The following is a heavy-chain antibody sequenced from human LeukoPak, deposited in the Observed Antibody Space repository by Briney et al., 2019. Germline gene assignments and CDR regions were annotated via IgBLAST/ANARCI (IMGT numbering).Heavy chain of an antibody. V-gene: IGHV4-34*01. CDR1: GGSFSGYY. CDR2: INHSGST. Sequence: SETLSLTCAVYGGSFSGYYWSWIRQPPGKGLEWIGEINHSGSTNYNPSLKSRVTISVDTSKNQFSLKPSSVTAADTAVYYCARGTRLAVAGIEWFDPWGQGTLVTVSS. D-gene: IGHD6-19*01. CDR3: ARGTRLAVAGIEWFDP. J-gene: IGHJ5*02.